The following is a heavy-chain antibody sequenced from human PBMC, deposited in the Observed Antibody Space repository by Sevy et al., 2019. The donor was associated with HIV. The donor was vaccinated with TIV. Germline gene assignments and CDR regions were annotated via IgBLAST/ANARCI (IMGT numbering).Heavy chain of an antibody. CDR1: GGSISSYY. D-gene: IGHD3-9*01. V-gene: IGHV4-4*07. CDR3: ARGGSYYDILTGYYIPDGSHYFDY. Sequence: SETLSITCTVSGGSISSYYWSWIRQPAGKGLEWIGRIYTSGSTNYNPSLKSRVTMSVDTSKNQFSLKLSSVTAADTAVYYCARGGSYYDILTGYYIPDGSHYFDYRGQGTLVTVSS. J-gene: IGHJ4*02. CDR2: IYTSGST.